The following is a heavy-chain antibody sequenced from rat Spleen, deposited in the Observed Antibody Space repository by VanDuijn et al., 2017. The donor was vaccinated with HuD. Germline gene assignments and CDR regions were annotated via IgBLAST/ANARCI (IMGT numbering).Heavy chain of an antibody. CDR3: TSLSMDA. V-gene: IGHV5-25*01. J-gene: IGHJ4*01. CDR1: GLTFSDYD. CDR2: IPNTGGNT. Sequence: EVQLVESGGGLVQAGRSMKVSCAASGLTFSDYDMAWVLQAPTKGLEWVASIPNTGGNTYYLDSVKGRFTISRDDAKSTLYLQMNSLRSEDTATYYCTSLSMDAWGQGASVTVSS.